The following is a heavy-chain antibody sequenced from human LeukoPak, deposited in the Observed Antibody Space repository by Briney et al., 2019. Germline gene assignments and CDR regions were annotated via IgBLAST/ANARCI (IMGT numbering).Heavy chain of an antibody. CDR3: ARTLSGSGISC. V-gene: IGHV1-46*01. CDR1: GGTFTSYY. CDR2: INPGGDST. D-gene: IGHD3-10*01. Sequence: ASVKVSCKASGGTFTSYYMHWVRQAPGQGLEWMGIINPGGDSTNFAQNFQGRVTLTRDTSTSTVYMELSSLSSEDTAIYYCARTLSGSGISCWGQGTLVIVSS. J-gene: IGHJ4*02.